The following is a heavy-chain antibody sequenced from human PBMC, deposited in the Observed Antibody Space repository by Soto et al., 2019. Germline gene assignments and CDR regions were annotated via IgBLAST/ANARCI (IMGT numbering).Heavy chain of an antibody. CDR1: GGTFSSYA. J-gene: IGHJ4*02. CDR2: VIPILGTA. V-gene: IGHV1-69*01. Sequence: QVQLVQSGAEVKKPGSSVKVSCKASGGTFSSYAISWVRQAPGQGLEWMGGVIPILGTANYAQKFQGRVTITADESTSTAYMELSSLRSEDTAVYYCARDSVGYDILTGYQDYWGQGTLVTVSS. CDR3: ARDSVGYDILTGYQDY. D-gene: IGHD3-9*01.